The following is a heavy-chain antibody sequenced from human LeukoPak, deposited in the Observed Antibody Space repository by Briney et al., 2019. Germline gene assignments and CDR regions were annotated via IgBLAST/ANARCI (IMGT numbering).Heavy chain of an antibody. Sequence: ASVKVSCKASGGTFSSYAMSLVRQAPGKGLEWVSAISGSGGSTYYADSVKGRFTISRDNSTNTLYLQMNSLRAEDTAVYYCAKVLVWGKGTTVTVSS. CDR2: ISGSGGST. V-gene: IGHV3-23*01. D-gene: IGHD3-16*01. CDR1: GGTFSSYA. J-gene: IGHJ6*04. CDR3: AKVLV.